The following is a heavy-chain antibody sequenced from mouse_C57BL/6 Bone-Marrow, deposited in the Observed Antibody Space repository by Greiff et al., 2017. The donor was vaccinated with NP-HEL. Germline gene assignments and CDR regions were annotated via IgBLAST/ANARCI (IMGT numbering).Heavy chain of an antibody. CDR1: GYTFTSYW. CDR3: ARQGVQGDYFDY. CDR2: IYPGSGST. J-gene: IGHJ2*01. V-gene: IGHV1-55*01. Sequence: QVQLQQSGAELVKPGASVKMSCKASGYTFTSYWITWVKQRPGQGLEWIGDIYPGSGSTNYNEKFKSKATLTVDTSSSTAYMQLSSLTSEDSAVYYCARQGVQGDYFDYWGQGTTLTVSS. D-gene: IGHD2-14*01.